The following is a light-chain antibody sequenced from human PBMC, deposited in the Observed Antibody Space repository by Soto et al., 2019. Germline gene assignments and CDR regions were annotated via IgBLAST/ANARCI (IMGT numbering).Light chain of an antibody. V-gene: IGLV1-40*01. J-gene: IGLJ1*01. CDR1: SSNIGAGYD. CDR2: GNS. Sequence: QSVLTQPPSVSGAPGQTVTISCTGSSSNIGAGYDVHWYQHLPGTAPKLLIYGNSNRPSGVPARISGSKSGTPASLAITGLQAEDEADYYCQSYDSSLSGYVFGTGTKVTVL. CDR3: QSYDSSLSGYV.